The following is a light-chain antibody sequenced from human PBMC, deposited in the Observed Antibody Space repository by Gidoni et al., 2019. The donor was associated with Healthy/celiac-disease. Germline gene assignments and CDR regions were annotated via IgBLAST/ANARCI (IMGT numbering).Light chain of an antibody. CDR1: QSLLHSNGYNY. CDR2: LGS. V-gene: IGKV2-28*01. Sequence: DIVMTQSSLSLPVTPGEPASISCRSSQSLLHSNGYNYLDWYLQKPGQSPQLLIYLGSNRASGVPDRFSGSGSGTDFTLKISRVEAEDVGVYYCMQALQTRLTFGQGTRLEIK. CDR3: MQALQTRLT. J-gene: IGKJ5*01.